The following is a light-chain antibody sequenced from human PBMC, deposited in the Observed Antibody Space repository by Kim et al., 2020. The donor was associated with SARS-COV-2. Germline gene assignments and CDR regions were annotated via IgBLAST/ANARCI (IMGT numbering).Light chain of an antibody. V-gene: IGLV2-14*01. CDR3: TSYTSSITWV. J-gene: IGLJ3*02. CDR1: SSDVGGYSF. Sequence: QSALTQPASVSGSPGQSITISCTGTSSDVGGYSFVSWYQQHPGKAPKLMIYAVTKRPSGVSNRFSGSKSGNTASLTISGLQAEDEADYYCTSYTSSITWVFGGGTQLTVL. CDR2: AVT.